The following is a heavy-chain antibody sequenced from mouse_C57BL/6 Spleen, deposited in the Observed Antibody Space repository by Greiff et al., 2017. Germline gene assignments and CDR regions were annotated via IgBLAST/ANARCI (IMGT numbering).Heavy chain of an antibody. Sequence: VQRVESGAELVKPGASVKISCKASGYAFSSYWMNWVKQRPGKGLEWIGQIYPGDGDTNYNGKFKGKATLTADKSSSTAYMQLSSLTSEDSAVYFCARIDTTVVATTDYWGQGTTLTVSS. CDR2: IYPGDGDT. D-gene: IGHD1-1*01. CDR1: GYAFSSYW. J-gene: IGHJ2*01. CDR3: ARIDTTVVATTDY. V-gene: IGHV1-80*01.